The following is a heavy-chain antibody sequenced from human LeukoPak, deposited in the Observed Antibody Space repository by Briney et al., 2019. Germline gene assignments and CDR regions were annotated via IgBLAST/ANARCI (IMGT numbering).Heavy chain of an antibody. CDR3: ARGLGVAARKGSWFDP. Sequence: ATVKVSCKASGYTFTSYYMHWVRQTPGQGLEWMGIFNPSGGTTTYPQKFQGRVTMTRDTSTSTVYMELSSLRSEDTAVYYCARGLGVAARKGSWFDPWGQGTLVTVSS. J-gene: IGHJ5*02. D-gene: IGHD6-6*01. CDR2: FNPSGGTT. CDR1: GYTFTSYY. V-gene: IGHV1-46*01.